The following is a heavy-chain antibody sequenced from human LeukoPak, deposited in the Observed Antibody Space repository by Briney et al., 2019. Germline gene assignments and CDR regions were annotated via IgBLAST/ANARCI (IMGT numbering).Heavy chain of an antibody. CDR1: GFTCSSYA. V-gene: IGHV3-23*01. J-gene: IGHJ6*03. CDR2: ISGSGGST. CDR3: AKRRQDIVVVVAATHYYYCMDV. D-gene: IGHD2-15*01. Sequence: GGSLRLSCAASGFTCSSYAMSWVRQAPGKGLEWVTAISGSGGSTYYADSVKGRFTISRDNSKNTLYLQMNSLRAEDTAVYYCAKRRQDIVVVVAATHYYYCMDVWGKGTTVTVSS.